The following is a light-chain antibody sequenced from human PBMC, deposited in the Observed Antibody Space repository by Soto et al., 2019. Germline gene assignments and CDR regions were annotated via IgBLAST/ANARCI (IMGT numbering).Light chain of an antibody. V-gene: IGKV3-20*01. CDR1: QSVSSSY. CDR3: QEYGSSLST. Sequence: EIVLTQSPGTLSLSPGERATLSCRASQSVSSSYLAWYQQKPGQAPRLLIYGASSRATGIPDRFSGSGSGTNFTLTISRLEPEDLALYSCQEYGSSLSTFGGGTKVDIK. CDR2: GAS. J-gene: IGKJ4*02.